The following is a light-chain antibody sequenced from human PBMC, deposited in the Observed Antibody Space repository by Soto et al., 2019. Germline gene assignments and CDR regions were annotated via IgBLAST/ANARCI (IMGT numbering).Light chain of an antibody. V-gene: IGKV3D-15*01. CDR1: QSVSSY. CDR3: QQYNNRPPIT. Sequence: EIVMTQSPATLSVSPGERATLSCRASQSVSSYLAWYQQKPGQAPRLLIYGASTRATGIPVRFSGSGSGTEFTLTISGLQSEDFGVYLCQQYNNRPPITFGQGTRLEIK. CDR2: GAS. J-gene: IGKJ5*01.